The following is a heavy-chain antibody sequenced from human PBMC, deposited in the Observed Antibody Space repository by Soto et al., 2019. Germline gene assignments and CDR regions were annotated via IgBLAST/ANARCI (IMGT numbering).Heavy chain of an antibody. CDR1: GFTFSNYW. Sequence: EVQLVESGGGLVQPGGSLRLSCAASGFTFSNYWMAWVRQAPGKGLEWVANIKHDGSEKYYVDSVKGRFTISRDNANNSLYLQMNSLRAEDTAVYYGASFNCAGDCRNAYFDYWGQGTLVTVSS. D-gene: IGHD2-21*02. CDR2: IKHDGSEK. CDR3: ASFNCAGDCRNAYFDY. J-gene: IGHJ4*02. V-gene: IGHV3-7*01.